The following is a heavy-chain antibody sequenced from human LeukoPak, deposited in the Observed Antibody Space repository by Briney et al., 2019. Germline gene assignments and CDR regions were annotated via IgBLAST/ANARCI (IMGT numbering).Heavy chain of an antibody. D-gene: IGHD2-2*01. CDR2: ISYDGSNK. Sequence: PGGSLRLSCAASGFTFSSYGVHWVRQAPGKGLEWVAVISYDGSNKYYADSVKGRFTISRDNSKNTLYLQMNSLRAEDTAVYYCAKFCTSTSCPLNYWGQGTLVTVSS. J-gene: IGHJ4*02. CDR1: GFTFSSYG. CDR3: AKFCTSTSCPLNY. V-gene: IGHV3-30*18.